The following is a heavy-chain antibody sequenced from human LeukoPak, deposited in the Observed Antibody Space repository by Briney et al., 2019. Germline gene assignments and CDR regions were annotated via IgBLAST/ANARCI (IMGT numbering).Heavy chain of an antibody. V-gene: IGHV3-33*01. J-gene: IGHJ4*02. Sequence: PGGPLRLSGAASGFTFSSYARNWVPRAPGKGLEWVAVIWYDGSNKYYADSVKGRFTISRDNSKNTLYLQMNSLRAEDTAVYYCARDLQLIFDYWGQGTLVTVSS. CDR3: ARDLQLIFDY. CDR2: IWYDGSNK. D-gene: IGHD5-18*01. CDR1: GFTFSSYA.